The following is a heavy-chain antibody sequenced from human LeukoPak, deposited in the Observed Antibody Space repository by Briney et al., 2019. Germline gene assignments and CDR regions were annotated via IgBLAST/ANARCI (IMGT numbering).Heavy chain of an antibody. CDR1: GYTFTGYY. CDR2: INPNSGGT. D-gene: IGHD3-22*01. Sequence: ASVKVSCKASGYTFTGYYMHWVRQAPGQGLEWMGWINPNSGGTNYAQKFQGRVTMTRDTSISTAYMELSRLRSHDTAVYYCARETPDSSGYYYPLGYWGQGTLVTVSS. V-gene: IGHV1-2*02. CDR3: ARETPDSSGYYYPLGY. J-gene: IGHJ4*02.